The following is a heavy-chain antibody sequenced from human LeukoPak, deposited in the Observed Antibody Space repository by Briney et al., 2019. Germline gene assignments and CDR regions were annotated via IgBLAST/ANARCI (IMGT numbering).Heavy chain of an antibody. CDR1: GGSISSYY. J-gene: IGHJ6*02. Sequence: SETLSLTCTVSGGSISSYYWSWIRQPAGKGLEWIGRIYTSGSTNYNPSLKSRVTMSVDTSKNQFSLKLDSVTAADTAVYYCARDFAASSWYGMDVWGQGTTVTVSS. V-gene: IGHV4-4*07. CDR3: ARDFAASSWYGMDV. CDR2: IYTSGST. D-gene: IGHD6-13*01.